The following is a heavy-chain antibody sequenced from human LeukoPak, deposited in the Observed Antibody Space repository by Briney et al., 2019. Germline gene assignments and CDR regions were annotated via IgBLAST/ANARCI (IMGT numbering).Heavy chain of an antibody. CDR3: ARTRYCSGATCYSPELFDS. Sequence: SETLSLTCAVSGYSISSGFHWGWLRQSPGKGLEWIGSIFHGGNTYYNPSLKSRVTISVDTSMNQFSLRVTSVTAADTAVYYCARTRYCSGATCYSPELFDSWGQGTLVTLSS. D-gene: IGHD2-15*01. V-gene: IGHV4-38-2*01. J-gene: IGHJ4*02. CDR1: GYSISSGFH. CDR2: IFHGGNT.